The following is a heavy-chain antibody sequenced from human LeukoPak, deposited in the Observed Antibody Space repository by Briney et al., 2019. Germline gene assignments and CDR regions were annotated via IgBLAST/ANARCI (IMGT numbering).Heavy chain of an antibody. CDR3: ARDWSLDAYNRFDL. J-gene: IGHJ5*02. CDR2: IYHSGST. V-gene: IGHV4-38-2*02. CDR1: GYSISSGYY. Sequence: SETLSLTCTVSGYSISSGYYWGWIRQSPGKGLEWIGSIYHSGSTKYIPSLKSRVSISVDTSKNQFSLNLSSVTAADTAVYYCARDWSLDAYNRFDLWGQGTLVTVSS. D-gene: IGHD1-1*01.